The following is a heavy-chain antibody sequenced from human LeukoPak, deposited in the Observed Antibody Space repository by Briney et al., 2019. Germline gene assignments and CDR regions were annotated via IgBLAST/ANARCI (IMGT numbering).Heavy chain of an antibody. J-gene: IGHJ4*02. Sequence: PSETLSLTCAAYGGSFGGYYWSWIRQPPGKGLEWIGEINHSGSTNYNPSLKSRVTISVDTSKNQFSLKLSSVTAADTAVYYCARVGTTVTTMYYFDYWGQGTLVTVSS. D-gene: IGHD4-11*01. CDR3: ARVGTTVTTMYYFDY. V-gene: IGHV4-34*01. CDR2: INHSGST. CDR1: GGSFGGYY.